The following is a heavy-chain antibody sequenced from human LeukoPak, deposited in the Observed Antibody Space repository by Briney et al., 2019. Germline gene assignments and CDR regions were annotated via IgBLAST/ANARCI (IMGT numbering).Heavy chain of an antibody. Sequence: ASVKVSCKASGYTFTRHYMHWVRQAPGQGLEWMGVINPRGTSTIYAEKFQGRIILTRDMSSTTDYMELSSLKSDDMAVYYCARDNSMDERGWWFDPWGQGTLVTVSS. D-gene: IGHD4-23*01. CDR1: GYTFTRHY. J-gene: IGHJ5*02. CDR2: INPRGTST. V-gene: IGHV1-46*01. CDR3: ARDNSMDERGWWFDP.